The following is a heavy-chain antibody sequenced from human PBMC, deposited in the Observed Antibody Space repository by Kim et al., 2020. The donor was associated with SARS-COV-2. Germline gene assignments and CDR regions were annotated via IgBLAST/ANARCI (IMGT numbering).Heavy chain of an antibody. CDR3: ARDATYPWGAFDI. D-gene: IGHD3-16*01. CDR2: IWYDGSNK. J-gene: IGHJ3*02. V-gene: IGHV3-33*01. Sequence: GGSLRLSCAASGFTFSSYGMHWVRQAPGKGLEWVAVIWYDGSNKYYADSVKGRFTISRDNSKNTLYLQMNSLRAEDTAVYYCARDATYPWGAFDIWGQGTMVTVSS. CDR1: GFTFSSYG.